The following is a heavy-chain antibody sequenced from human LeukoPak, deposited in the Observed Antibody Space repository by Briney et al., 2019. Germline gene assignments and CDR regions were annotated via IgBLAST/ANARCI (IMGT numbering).Heavy chain of an antibody. J-gene: IGHJ4*02. V-gene: IGHV3-23*01. CDR1: GFTFSSYA. D-gene: IGHD4-17*01. Sequence: PGGSLRLSCAASGFTFSSYAMSWVRQAPGKGLEWVSAISGSGGSTYYADSVKGRFTISRDNSKSTLFLQMNSLRVEDTAVYFCAKGDYGDYGDYWGRGTLVTVSS. CDR2: ISGSGGST. CDR3: AKGDYGDYGDY.